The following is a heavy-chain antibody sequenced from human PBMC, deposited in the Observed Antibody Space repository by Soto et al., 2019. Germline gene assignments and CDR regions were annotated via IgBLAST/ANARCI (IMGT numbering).Heavy chain of an antibody. J-gene: IGHJ6*03. CDR3: AKGEDYYYYYMDV. CDR1: GFTFSSYA. CDR2: ISGSGGST. Sequence: HPGGSLRLSCAASGFTFSSYAMSWVRQAPGKGLEWVSAISGSGGSTYYADSVKGRFTISRDNSKNTLYLQMNSLRAEDTAVYYCAKGEDYYYYYMDVWGKGTTVTVSS. V-gene: IGHV3-23*01.